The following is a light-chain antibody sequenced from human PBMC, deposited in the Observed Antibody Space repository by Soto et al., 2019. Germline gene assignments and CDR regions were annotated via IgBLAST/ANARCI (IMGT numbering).Light chain of an antibody. J-gene: IGKJ1*01. CDR3: QQYDNLPRT. V-gene: IGKV1-33*01. Sequence: IRMTHSPSTLSASVSDRVTITCRASQSISSWLAWYQQKPGEAPKLLIYDASNLETGVPSRFSGSGSGTDFTFTISSLQPEDIATYYCQQYDNLPRTFGQGTKVDIK. CDR2: DAS. CDR1: QSISSW.